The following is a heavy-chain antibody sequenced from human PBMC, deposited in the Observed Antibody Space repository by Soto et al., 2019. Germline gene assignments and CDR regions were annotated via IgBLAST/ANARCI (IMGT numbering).Heavy chain of an antibody. CDR2: IYYSGST. Sequence: PSDTLSLTCTVSGGSISIGGYYWSWIRQHPGKGLEWIGYIYYSGSTYYNPSLKSRVTISVDTSKNQFSLKLSSVTAADTAVYYCARAHFVGRDGYNFLVDYWGQGTLVTVSS. V-gene: IGHV4-31*03. J-gene: IGHJ4*02. D-gene: IGHD5-12*01. CDR3: ARAHFVGRDGYNFLVDY. CDR1: GGSISIGGYY.